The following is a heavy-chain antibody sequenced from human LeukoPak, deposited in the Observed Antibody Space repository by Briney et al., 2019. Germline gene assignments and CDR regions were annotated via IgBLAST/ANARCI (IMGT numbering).Heavy chain of an antibody. CDR1: GFTFSSYW. V-gene: IGHV3-7*01. CDR3: ARDPPPRGAIFGVVIPNYFDY. D-gene: IGHD3-3*01. Sequence: GGSLRLSCVASGFTFSSYWMSWVRQAPGKGLEWVANIKNDGSEKDYVDSVKSRFTISRDNAKNSLYLQMNSLRAEDTAVYYCARDPPPRGAIFGVVIPNYFDYWGQGTLVTVSS. J-gene: IGHJ4*02. CDR2: IKNDGSEK.